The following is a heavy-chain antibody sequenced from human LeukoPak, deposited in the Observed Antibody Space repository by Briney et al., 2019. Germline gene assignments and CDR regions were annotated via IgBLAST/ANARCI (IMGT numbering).Heavy chain of an antibody. Sequence: SETLSLTCTVSGGSISSYHWSWIRQHPGKGLEWIGYIYYSGSTNYNPSLKSRVTISLETSKNQFSLKVSSVTAADTAVYYCARHSSGYLSYFDYWGQGTLVPVSS. CDR2: IYYSGST. CDR3: ARHSSGYLSYFDY. D-gene: IGHD3-22*01. J-gene: IGHJ4*02. CDR1: GGSISSYH. V-gene: IGHV4-59*08.